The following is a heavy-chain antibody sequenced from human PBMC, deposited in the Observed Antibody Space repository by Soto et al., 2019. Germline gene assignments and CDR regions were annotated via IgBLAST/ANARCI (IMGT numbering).Heavy chain of an antibody. Sequence: SETLSLTCTVSGGSISTYYWSWIRQPPGKGLEWIGYIYYDGSTSYNPSLRSRVTISVDTSKNQFSLILSSVTSADTAVYYCARTASVPDFWGPGILVTVSS. CDR1: GGSISTYY. D-gene: IGHD2-2*01. CDR3: ARTASVPDF. CDR2: IYYDGST. J-gene: IGHJ4*02. V-gene: IGHV4-59*01.